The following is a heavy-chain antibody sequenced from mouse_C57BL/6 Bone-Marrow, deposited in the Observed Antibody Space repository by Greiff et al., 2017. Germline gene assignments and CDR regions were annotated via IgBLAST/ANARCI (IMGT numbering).Heavy chain of an antibody. V-gene: IGHV1-64*01. D-gene: IGHD1-1*01. CDR1: GYTFTSYW. J-gene: IGHJ4*01. Sequence: QVQLQQPGAELVKPGASVKLSCKASGYTFTSYWMHWVKQRPGQGLEWIGMIHPNSGSTNYNEKFKSKDTLTVDKSSSTAYMQLSSLTSEDSAVYYCAREDDYGSSYDYAMDYWGQGTSVTVSS. CDR2: IHPNSGST. CDR3: AREDDYGSSYDYAMDY.